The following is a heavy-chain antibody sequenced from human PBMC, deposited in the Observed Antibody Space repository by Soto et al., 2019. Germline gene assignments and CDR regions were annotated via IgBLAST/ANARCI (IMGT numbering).Heavy chain of an antibody. J-gene: IGHJ5*01. CDR1: GGSMNNFY. CDR2: VSYSDSS. CDR3: ARLIGNSWLDS. V-gene: IGHV4-59*08. Sequence: SETLSLTCTVSGGSMNNFYWSWIRQPPGKGLEWIGYVSYSDSSNYNPSLKSRVTINPDTSNNQLSLQLNSVTPDDTAVYYCARLIGNSWLDSWGQGTLVTVSS.